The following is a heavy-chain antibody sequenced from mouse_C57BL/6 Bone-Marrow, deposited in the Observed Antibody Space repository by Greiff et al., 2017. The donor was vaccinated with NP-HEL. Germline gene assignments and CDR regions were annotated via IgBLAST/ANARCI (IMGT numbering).Heavy chain of an antibody. CDR1: GYTFTDYY. Sequence: EVQLQQSGPELVKPGASVKISCKASGYTFTDYYMNWVKQSHGKSLEWIGDINPNNGGTSYNQKFKGKATLTVDTSSSTAYMELRSLTSEDSAVYYCARRRFLYAMDYWGQKASVTVSS. J-gene: IGHJ4*01. CDR2: INPNNGGT. CDR3: ARRRFLYAMDY. V-gene: IGHV1-26*01.